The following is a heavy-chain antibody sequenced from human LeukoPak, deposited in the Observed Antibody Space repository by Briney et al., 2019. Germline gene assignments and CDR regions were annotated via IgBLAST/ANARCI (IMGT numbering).Heavy chain of an antibody. CDR3: ARDKRGSLDY. J-gene: IGHJ4*02. Sequence: AASVKVSCNTFGYNFYDADSHLHWVRQAPGQGLEWMGRIDPRSGGTTYAQNLQGRVTMTWDTSITTGYMDLTRLRSDDTAMYYCARDKRGSLDYWGQGTPVVVS. D-gene: IGHD1-1*01. CDR2: IDPRSGGT. V-gene: IGHV1-2*06. CDR1: GYNFYDADSH.